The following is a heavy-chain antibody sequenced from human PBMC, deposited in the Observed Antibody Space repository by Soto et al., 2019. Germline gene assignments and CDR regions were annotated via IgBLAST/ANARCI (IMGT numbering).Heavy chain of an antibody. CDR1: GYTFTSYG. Sequence: GASVKVSCKASGYTFTSYGISWVRQAPGQGLEWMGWNSAYNGNTNYAQKLQGRVTMTTDTSTSTAYMELRSLRSDDTAVYYCASDPRAYYYGSGSYGFDYWGQGTLVTVSS. V-gene: IGHV1-18*01. D-gene: IGHD3-10*01. J-gene: IGHJ4*02. CDR2: NSAYNGNT. CDR3: ASDPRAYYYGSGSYGFDY.